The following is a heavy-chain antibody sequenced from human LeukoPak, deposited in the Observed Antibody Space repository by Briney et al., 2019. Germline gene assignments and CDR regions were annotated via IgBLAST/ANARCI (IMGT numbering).Heavy chain of an antibody. CDR2: INPNSGGT. CDR3: ARDTYLWFGEHGY. V-gene: IGHV1-2*02. D-gene: IGHD3-10*01. J-gene: IGHJ4*02. CDR1: GYTFTGYY. Sequence: ASVKVSSKASGYTFTGYYMHWVRQAPGQGLEWMGWINPNSGGTNYAQKFQGRVTMTRDTSISTAYMELSRLRSDDTAVYYCARDTYLWFGEHGYWGQGTLVTVSS.